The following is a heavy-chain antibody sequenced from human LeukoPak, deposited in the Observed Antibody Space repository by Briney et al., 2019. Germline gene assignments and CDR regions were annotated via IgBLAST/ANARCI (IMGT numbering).Heavy chain of an antibody. CDR1: GDSISSSSSY. J-gene: IGHJ6*03. CDR3: AKNGDRGAYCSGGSCYPYYYQYIDV. V-gene: IGHV3-53*01. Sequence: PSETLSLTCTVSGDSISSSSSYWGWVRQAPGKGLEWVSVIYSGGSTYYADSVKGRFTISRDNSKNTLYLQMNSLRAEDTAVYYCAKNGDRGAYCSGGSCYPYYYQYIDVWGKGTTVTISS. CDR2: IYSGGST. D-gene: IGHD2-15*01.